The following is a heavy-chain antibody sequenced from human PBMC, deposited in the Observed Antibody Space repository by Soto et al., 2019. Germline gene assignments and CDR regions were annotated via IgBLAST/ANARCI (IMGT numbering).Heavy chain of an antibody. CDR1: GGSISRSSYY. CDR2: VYYRGST. Sequence: SDALSLTCTLSGGSISRSSYYWGWIRQPPGKGLDWIGNVYYRGSTNYNPSLKSRVTISVDTSKNQFSLKLTSVTAADTAVYYCARDKITGLFDYSGQETLVTLAS. D-gene: IGHD2-8*02. V-gene: IGHV4-39*07. J-gene: IGHJ4*02. CDR3: ARDKITGLFDY.